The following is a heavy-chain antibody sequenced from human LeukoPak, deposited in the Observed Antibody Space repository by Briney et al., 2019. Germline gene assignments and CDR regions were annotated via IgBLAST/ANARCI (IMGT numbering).Heavy chain of an antibody. CDR2: IGAYNGNT. Sequence: GASVTVSCKASGYTFTNYGISWVRQAPGQGLEWMGWIGAYNGNTNYAQKFQGRVTMTTDTSTSTAYMELSSLRSDDTAVYYCARSYRNWDYWGQGTLVSVSS. J-gene: IGHJ4*02. CDR3: ARSYRNWDY. V-gene: IGHV1-18*01. D-gene: IGHD3-16*02. CDR1: GYTFTNYG.